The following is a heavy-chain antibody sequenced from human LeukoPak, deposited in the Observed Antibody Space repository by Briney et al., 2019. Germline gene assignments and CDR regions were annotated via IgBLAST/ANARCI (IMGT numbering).Heavy chain of an antibody. CDR1: GGSISSYY. CDR3: ASWYSSSSFGYFDY. CDR2: IYYSGST. D-gene: IGHD6-6*01. J-gene: IGHJ4*02. V-gene: IGHV4-59*01. Sequence: SETLSLTCTVSGGSISSYYWSWIRQPPGKGLEWIGYIYYSGSTNYNPSLTSRVTISVDTSKNQFSLTLSSVTAADTAVYYCASWYSSSSFGYFDYWGQGTLVTVSS.